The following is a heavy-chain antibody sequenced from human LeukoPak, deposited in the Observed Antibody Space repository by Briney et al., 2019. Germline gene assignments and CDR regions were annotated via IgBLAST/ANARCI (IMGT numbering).Heavy chain of an antibody. D-gene: IGHD4-23*01. CDR1: GFTFSSYN. Sequence: PGGSLRLSCAASGFTFSSYNMNWVRQAPGKGLEWVSSISSSGTYIHYADSVKGRFTISRDNAKNSLYLQMNSLRAEDTAVYYCARGRPHGNDYWGQGTLVTVSS. V-gene: IGHV3-21*01. CDR3: ARGRPHGNDY. J-gene: IGHJ4*02. CDR2: ISSSGTYI.